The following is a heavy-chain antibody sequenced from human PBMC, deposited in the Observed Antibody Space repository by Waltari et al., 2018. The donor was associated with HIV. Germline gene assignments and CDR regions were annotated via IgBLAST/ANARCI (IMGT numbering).Heavy chain of an antibody. CDR1: GFTFSSYA. J-gene: IGHJ4*02. Sequence: QVQLVESGGGVVQPGRSLRLPCAASGFTFSSYAMHWVRQAPGKGLEGVAVISYDGSNKYYADSVKGRFTISRDNSKNTLYLQMNSRRAEDTAVYYCARDPQYCSSTSCSYYFDYWGQGTLVTVSS. D-gene: IGHD2-2*01. CDR3: ARDPQYCSSTSCSYYFDY. CDR2: ISYDGSNK. V-gene: IGHV3-30-3*01.